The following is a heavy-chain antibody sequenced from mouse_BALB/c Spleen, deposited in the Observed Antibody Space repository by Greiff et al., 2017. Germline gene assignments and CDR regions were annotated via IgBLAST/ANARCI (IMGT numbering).Heavy chain of an antibody. Sequence: EVQLVESGGGLVQPGGSRKLSCAASGFTFSSFGMHWVRQAPEKGLEWVAYISSGSSTIYYADTVKGRFTISRDNPKNTLFLQMTSLRSEDTAMYYCARSDDYLAWFAYWGHGTLVTVSA. CDR3: ARSDDYLAWFAY. CDR2: ISSGSSTI. J-gene: IGHJ3*01. V-gene: IGHV5-17*02. D-gene: IGHD2-4*01. CDR1: GFTFSSFG.